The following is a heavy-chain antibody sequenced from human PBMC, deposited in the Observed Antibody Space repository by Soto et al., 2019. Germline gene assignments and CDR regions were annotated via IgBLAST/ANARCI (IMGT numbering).Heavy chain of an antibody. CDR2: IYHSGST. CDR1: GGSISSGGYS. J-gene: IGHJ4*02. D-gene: IGHD5-12*01. Sequence: QLQLQESGSGLVKPSQTLSLTCAVSGGSISSGGYSWSWIRQPPGKGLEWIGYIYHSGSTYYTPSLKSRVTISVDRTKNQCSLKLSSVTAADTAVYYCAAGGGLPRYYWGQGTLVTVSS. V-gene: IGHV4-30-2*01. CDR3: AAGGGLPRYY.